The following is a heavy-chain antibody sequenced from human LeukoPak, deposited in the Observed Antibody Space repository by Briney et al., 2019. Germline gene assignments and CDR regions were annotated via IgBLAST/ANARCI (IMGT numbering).Heavy chain of an antibody. CDR2: INPNSGGT. CDR3: ARDYTAINYYYYMDV. D-gene: IGHD5-18*01. V-gene: IGHV1-2*02. CDR1: EYTFTGYY. J-gene: IGHJ6*03. Sequence: ASVKVSCKASEYTFTGYYMHWVRQAPGQGLEWMGWINPNSGGTNYAQKFQGRVTMTRDTSITTAYMELSRLRYDDTAVYYCARDYTAINYYYYMDVWGKGTTVTVSS.